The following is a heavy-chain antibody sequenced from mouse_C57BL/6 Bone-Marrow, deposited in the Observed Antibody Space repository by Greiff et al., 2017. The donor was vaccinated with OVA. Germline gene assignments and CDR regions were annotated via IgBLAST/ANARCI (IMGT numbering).Heavy chain of an antibody. Sequence: QVQLQQPGAELVRPGPSVKLSCKASGYTFTSYWMHWVKQRPGQGLEWIGVIDPSDSYTNYNQKFKGKATLTVDTSSSTAYMQLSSLTSEDSAVYYCASHYYAMDYWGQGTSVTVSS. J-gene: IGHJ4*01. CDR3: ASHYYAMDY. CDR2: IDPSDSYT. CDR1: GYTFTSYW. V-gene: IGHV1-59*01.